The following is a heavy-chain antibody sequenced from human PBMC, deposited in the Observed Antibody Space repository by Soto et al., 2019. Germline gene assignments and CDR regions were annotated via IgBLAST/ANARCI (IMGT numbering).Heavy chain of an antibody. V-gene: IGHV3-21*01. Sequence: GGSLRLSCAASGFTFSSYSMNWVRQAPGKGLEWVSSISSSSSYIYYADSVKGRFTISRDNAKNSLYLQMNSLRAEDTAVYYCARTAVVDYGSGSYYNVLAFDSWGQGTMVTVSS. CDR2: ISSSSSYI. D-gene: IGHD3-10*01. CDR1: GFTFSSYS. J-gene: IGHJ3*02. CDR3: ARTAVVDYGSGSYYNVLAFDS.